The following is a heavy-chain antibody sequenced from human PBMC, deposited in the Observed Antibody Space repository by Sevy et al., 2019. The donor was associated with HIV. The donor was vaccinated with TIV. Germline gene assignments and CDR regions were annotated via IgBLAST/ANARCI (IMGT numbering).Heavy chain of an antibody. CDR1: GYTFTSYD. CDR2: MNPNSGNT. V-gene: IGHV1-8*01. J-gene: IGHJ6*02. CDR3: ARGGIAVAGIDYYYGMDV. Sequence: ASVKVSCKASGYTFTSYDINWVRQATGQGLEWMGWMNPNSGNTGYAQKFQGRVTMTRNTSISTAYMELSSLSSEDKAVYYCARGGIAVAGIDYYYGMDVWGQGTTVTVSS. D-gene: IGHD6-19*01.